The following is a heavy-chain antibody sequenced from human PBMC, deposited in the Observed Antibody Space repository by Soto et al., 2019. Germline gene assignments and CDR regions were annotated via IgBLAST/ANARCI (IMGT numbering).Heavy chain of an antibody. V-gene: IGHV4-59*08. J-gene: IGHJ3*02. CDR1: GGSISSYY. Sequence: SETLSLTCTVSGGSISSYYWSWIRQPPGKGLERIGYIYYSGSTNYNPSLKSRVTISVDTSKNQFSLKLSSVTAADTAVYYCARNGSEVATIEKDAFNIWGQGTMVTVS. CDR3: ARNGSEVATIEKDAFNI. CDR2: IYYSGST. D-gene: IGHD5-12*01.